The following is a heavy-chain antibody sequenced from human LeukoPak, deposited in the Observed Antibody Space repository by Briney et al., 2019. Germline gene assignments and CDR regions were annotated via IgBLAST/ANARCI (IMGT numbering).Heavy chain of an antibody. CDR1: GFTFSSYW. CDR2: INSDGSST. V-gene: IGHV3-74*01. J-gene: IGHJ4*02. CDR3: AMGPYYYDSSGYYY. D-gene: IGHD3-22*01. Sequence: SGGSLRLSCAASGFTFSSYWMHWVRQAPGKGLVWVLRINSDGSSTSYADSVKGRFTISRDNAKNTLYLQMNSLRAEDTAVYYCAMGPYYYDSSGYYYWGQGTLVTVSS.